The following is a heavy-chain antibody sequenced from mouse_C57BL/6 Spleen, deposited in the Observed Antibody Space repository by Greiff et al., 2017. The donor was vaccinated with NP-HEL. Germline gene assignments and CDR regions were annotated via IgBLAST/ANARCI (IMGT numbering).Heavy chain of an antibody. V-gene: IGHV1-82*01. J-gene: IGHJ4*01. Sequence: QVQLQQSGPELVKPGASVKISCKASGYAFSSSWMNWVKQRPGKGLEWIGRIYPGDGDTNYNGKFKGKATLTADKSSSTAYMQLSSLTSGDSAVYSRAIPITTVVAPYAVDYWGQGTSVNVAS. D-gene: IGHD1-1*01. CDR1: GYAFSSSW. CDR3: AIPITTVVAPYAVDY. CDR2: IYPGDGDT.